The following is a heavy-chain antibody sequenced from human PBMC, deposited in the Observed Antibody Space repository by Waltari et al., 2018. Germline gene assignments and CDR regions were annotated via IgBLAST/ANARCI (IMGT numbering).Heavy chain of an antibody. CDR2: IYHSGST. V-gene: IGHV4-38-2*01. Sequence: QVQLQESGPGLVTPSETLSLTCAVSGYSISSGYSWGWIRQPPGKGLEWIGSIYHSGSTYYNPSLKSRVTISVDTSKNQFSLKLSSVTAADTAVYYCAGVKAAAGLYYFDYWGQGTLVTVSS. D-gene: IGHD6-13*01. CDR1: GYSISSGYS. J-gene: IGHJ4*02. CDR3: AGVKAAAGLYYFDY.